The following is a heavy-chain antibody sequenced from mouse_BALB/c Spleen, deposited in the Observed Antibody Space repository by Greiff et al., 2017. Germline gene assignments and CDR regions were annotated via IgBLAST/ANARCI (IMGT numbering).Heavy chain of an antibody. V-gene: IGHV3-6*02. CDR2: ISYDGSN. CDR1: GYSITSGYY. Sequence: EVKLLESGPGLVKPSQSLSLTCSVTGYSITSGYYWNWIRQFPGNKLEWMGYISYDGSNNYNPSLKNRISITRDTSKNQFFLKLNSVTTEDTATYYCARDHDYDGRFAYWGQGTLVTVSA. J-gene: IGHJ3*01. D-gene: IGHD2-4*01. CDR3: ARDHDYDGRFAY.